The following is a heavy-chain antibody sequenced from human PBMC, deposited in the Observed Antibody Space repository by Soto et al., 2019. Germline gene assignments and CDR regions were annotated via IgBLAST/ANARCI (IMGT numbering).Heavy chain of an antibody. CDR3: AKEMGYYDSSGYYLEAFDI. CDR2: ISYDGSNK. D-gene: IGHD3-22*01. J-gene: IGHJ3*02. V-gene: IGHV3-30*18. Sequence: GGSLRLSCAASGFTFSSYGMHWVRQAPGKGLEWVAVISYDGSNKYYADSVKGRFTISRDNSKNTLYLQMNSLRAEDTAVYYCAKEMGYYDSSGYYLEAFDIWGQGTMVTVSS. CDR1: GFTFSSYG.